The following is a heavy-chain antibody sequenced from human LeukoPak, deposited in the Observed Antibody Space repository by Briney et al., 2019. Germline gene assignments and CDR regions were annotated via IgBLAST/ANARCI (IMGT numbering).Heavy chain of an antibody. J-gene: IGHJ4*02. CDR3: ARERGKQQLDY. CDR1: GGSISSSSYY. Sequence: SETLSLTCTVSGGSISSSSYYWGWIRQPPGKGLEWIGSIYYSGSTYYNPSLKSRVTISVDTSKNQFSLKLSSVTAADTAVYYCARERGKQQLDYWGQGTLVTVSS. D-gene: IGHD6-13*01. V-gene: IGHV4-39*02. CDR2: IYYSGST.